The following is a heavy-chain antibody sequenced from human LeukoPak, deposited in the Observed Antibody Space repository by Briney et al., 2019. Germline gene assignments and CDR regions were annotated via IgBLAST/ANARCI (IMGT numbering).Heavy chain of an antibody. CDR1: GGSISSGDYY. CDR3: ARETYYDSSGYYIIDY. V-gene: IGHV4-30-4*08. D-gene: IGHD3-22*01. Sequence: SETLSLTCTVSGGSISSGDYYWSWIRQPPGQGLEWIGYIYYSGSTYYNPSLKSRVTISVDTSKTQFSLKLSSVTAADTAVYYCARETYYDSSGYYIIDYWGQGTLVTVSS. J-gene: IGHJ4*02. CDR2: IYYSGST.